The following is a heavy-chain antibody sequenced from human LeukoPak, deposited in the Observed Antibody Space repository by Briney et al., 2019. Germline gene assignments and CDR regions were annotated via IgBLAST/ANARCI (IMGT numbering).Heavy chain of an antibody. D-gene: IGHD3-9*01. CDR3: ARGFALRYFDWLPSSDY. J-gene: IGHJ4*02. CDR2: INPSGGST. CDR1: GYTFTSYY. Sequence: ASVKVSCKASGYTFTSYYMHWVRQAPGQGLEWMGIINPSGGSTSYAQKFQGRVTMTRDTSTSTVYMELSSLRSEDTAVYYCARGFALRYFDWLPSSDYWGQGTLVTVSS. V-gene: IGHV1-46*01.